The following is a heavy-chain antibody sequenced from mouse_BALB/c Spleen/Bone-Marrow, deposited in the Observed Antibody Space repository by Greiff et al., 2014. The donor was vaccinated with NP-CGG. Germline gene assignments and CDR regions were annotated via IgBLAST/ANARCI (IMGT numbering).Heavy chain of an antibody. CDR2: IYPGSGNT. CDR1: GYTFTDYY. V-gene: IGHV1-77*01. Sequence: VKLVESGAELARPGASVKLSCKASGYTFTDYYINWVKQRTGQGLEWIGEIYPGSGNTYYNEKFKGKATLTADKSSSTAYMQLSSLTSEDSAVYFCAFYGSSYAWFAYWGQGTLVTVSA. CDR3: AFYGSSYAWFAY. D-gene: IGHD1-1*01. J-gene: IGHJ3*01.